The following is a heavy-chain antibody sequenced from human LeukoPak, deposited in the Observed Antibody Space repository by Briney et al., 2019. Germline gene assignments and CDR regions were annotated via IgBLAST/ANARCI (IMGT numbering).Heavy chain of an antibody. CDR1: GGSISSYY. V-gene: IGHV4-59*06. J-gene: IGHJ4*02. D-gene: IGHD3-16*02. CDR2: IYYSGST. Sequence: SETLSLTCTVSGGSISSYYWSWIRQPPGKGLEWIGYIYYSGSTYYNPSLKSRVTISVDMSKNQFSLKLSSVTAADTAVYYCARDRLQSNYFDYWGQGTLVTVSS. CDR3: ARDRLQSNYFDY.